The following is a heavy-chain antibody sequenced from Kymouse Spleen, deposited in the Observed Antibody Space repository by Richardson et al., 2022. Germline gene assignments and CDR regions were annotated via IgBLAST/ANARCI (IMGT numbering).Heavy chain of an antibody. V-gene: IGHV3-33*01. D-gene: IGHD4-17*01. Sequence: QVQLVESGGGVVQPGRSLRLSCAASGFTFSSYGMHWVRQAPGKGLEWVAVIWYDGSNKYYADSVKGRFTISRDNSKNTLYLQMNSLRAEDTAVYYCARDRSYGDYHNWFDPWGQGTLVTVSS. J-gene: IGHJ5*02. CDR2: IWYDGSNK. CDR1: GFTFSSYG. CDR3: ARDRSYGDYHNWFDP.